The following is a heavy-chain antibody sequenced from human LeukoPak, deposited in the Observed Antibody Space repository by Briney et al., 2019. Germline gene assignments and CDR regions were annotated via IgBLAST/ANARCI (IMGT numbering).Heavy chain of an antibody. D-gene: IGHD6-13*01. CDR3: ASPAPSGYSSS. Sequence: SETLSLTCAVYGGSFSGYYWSWIRQPPGKGLEWIGEINHSGSTNYNPSLKSRVTISVDTSKNQFSLKLSSVTAADTAVYYCASPAPSGYSSSWGQGTLVTVSS. CDR1: GGSFSGYY. J-gene: IGHJ4*02. V-gene: IGHV4-34*01. CDR2: INHSGST.